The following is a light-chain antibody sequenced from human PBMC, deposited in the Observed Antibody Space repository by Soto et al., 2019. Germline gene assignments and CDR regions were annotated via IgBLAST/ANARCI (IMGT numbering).Light chain of an antibody. V-gene: IGKV3-15*01. Sequence: EIVMTQSPATLSVSQGERATLSCRASQRFSSNLAWYKQKPGQAPRLLIYGASTRATGIPARFSGSGSGTEFTLTISSLQSEDFAVYYCQQYNNWPPKTFGQGTKVEIK. CDR2: GAS. J-gene: IGKJ1*01. CDR3: QQYNNWPPKT. CDR1: QRFSSN.